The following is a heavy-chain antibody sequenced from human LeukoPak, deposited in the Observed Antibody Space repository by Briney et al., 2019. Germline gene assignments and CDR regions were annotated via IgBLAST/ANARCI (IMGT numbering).Heavy chain of an antibody. CDR1: GFTFSSYG. Sequence: GESLRLSCAASGFTFSSYGMHWVRQAPGKGLEWVAVISSDGSNKYYADSVKGRFTISRDNSKNTLYLQMNSLRAEDTAVYYCAKKDVSYFDYWGQGTLVTVSS. CDR2: ISSDGSNK. D-gene: IGHD2-15*01. V-gene: IGHV3-30*18. CDR3: AKKDVSYFDY. J-gene: IGHJ4*02.